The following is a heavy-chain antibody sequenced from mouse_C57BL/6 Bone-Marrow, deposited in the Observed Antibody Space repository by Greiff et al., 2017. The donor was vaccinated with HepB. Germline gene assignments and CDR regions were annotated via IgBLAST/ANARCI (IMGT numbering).Heavy chain of an antibody. J-gene: IGHJ2*01. V-gene: IGHV3-6*01. CDR1: GYSITSGYF. CDR2: ISYDGSN. CDR3: ARVYGSSNYFDY. D-gene: IGHD1-1*01. Sequence: EVKLQESGPGLVKPSQSLSLTCSVTGYSITSGYFWNWIRQFPGNKLEWMGYISYDGSNNYNPSLKNRIAITRDTSKNQFFLTLNSVTTEDTATYYCARVYGSSNYFDYWGQGTTLTVSS.